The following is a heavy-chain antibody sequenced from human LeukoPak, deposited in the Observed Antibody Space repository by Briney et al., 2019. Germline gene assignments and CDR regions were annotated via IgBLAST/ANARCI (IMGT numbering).Heavy chain of an antibody. J-gene: IGHJ4*02. CDR1: GGSISSYY. CDR2: IYTSGST. D-gene: IGHD3-9*01. Sequence: SETLSLTCTVSGGSISSYYWSWIRQPAGKGLEWIGRIYTSGSTNYNPSLKSRVTMSVDTSKNQFSLKLSSVTAADTAVYYCARDREVILTGYYQPTIWGQGTLVTVSS. V-gene: IGHV4-4*07. CDR3: ARDREVILTGYYQPTI.